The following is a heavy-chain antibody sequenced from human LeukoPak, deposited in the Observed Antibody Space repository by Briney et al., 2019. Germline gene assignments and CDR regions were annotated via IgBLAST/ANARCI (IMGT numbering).Heavy chain of an antibody. CDR1: GFTFSSYG. V-gene: IGHV3-33*06. CDR3: AKEGSGSYVY. Sequence: PGRSLRLSCAASGFTFSSYGMHWVRQAPGKGLEWVAVIWYDGSNKYYADSVKGRFTISRDNSKNTLYLQMNSLRAEDTAVYYCAKEGSGSYVYWGQGTLVTVSS. J-gene: IGHJ4*02. D-gene: IGHD1-26*01. CDR2: IWYDGSNK.